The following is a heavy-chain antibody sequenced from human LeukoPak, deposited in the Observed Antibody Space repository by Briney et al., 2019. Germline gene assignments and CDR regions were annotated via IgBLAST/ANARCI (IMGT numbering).Heavy chain of an antibody. J-gene: IGHJ6*02. Sequence: GGSLRRSCAASGFTVSSNYMSWVRQAPGKGLEWVSVIYSGGSTYYADSVKGRFTISRDNSKNTLYLQMNSLRAEDTAVYYCARDQEYSYGYLYAMDVWGQGTTVTVSS. CDR1: GFTVSSNY. CDR3: ARDQEYSYGYLYAMDV. CDR2: IYSGGST. D-gene: IGHD5-18*01. V-gene: IGHV3-53*01.